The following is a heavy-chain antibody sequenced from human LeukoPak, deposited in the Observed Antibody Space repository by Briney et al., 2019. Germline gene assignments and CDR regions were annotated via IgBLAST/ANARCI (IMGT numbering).Heavy chain of an antibody. CDR3: ATDGYSYGLDY. V-gene: IGHV3-30*04. CDR1: GFTFSSYA. CDR2: ISYDGSNK. J-gene: IGHJ4*02. D-gene: IGHD5-18*01. Sequence: GRSLRLSCAASGFTFSSYAMHWVRRAPGKGLEWVAVISYDGSNKYYADSVKGRFTISRDNSKNTLYLQMNSLRAEDTAVYYCATDGYSYGLDYWGQGTLVTVSS.